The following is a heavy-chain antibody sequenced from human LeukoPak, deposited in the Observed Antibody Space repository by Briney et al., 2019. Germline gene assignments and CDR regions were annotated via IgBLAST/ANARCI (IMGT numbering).Heavy chain of an antibody. Sequence: GGSLRLSCAASGFTFSSYWMSWVRQAPGKGLEWVANIKQDGSEKYYVDSVKGRFTISRDNAKNSLYLQMNSLRAEDTAVYYCARDFRHYYDSSGYYYAGLDPWGQGTLVTVSS. CDR2: IKQDGSEK. CDR1: GFTFSSYW. CDR3: ARDFRHYYDSSGYYYAGLDP. J-gene: IGHJ5*02. D-gene: IGHD3-22*01. V-gene: IGHV3-7*01.